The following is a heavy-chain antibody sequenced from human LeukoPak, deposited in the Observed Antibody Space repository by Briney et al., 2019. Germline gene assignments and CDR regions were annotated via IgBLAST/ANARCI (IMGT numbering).Heavy chain of an antibody. D-gene: IGHD4-17*01. CDR2: ISWNSGSI. V-gene: IGHV3-9*03. CDR3: AKGRGLSYDCGVDY. J-gene: IGHJ4*02. CDR1: GFTFDDYA. Sequence: HPGRSLRLSCAASGFTFDDYAMHWVRQAPGKGLEWVSGISWNSGSIGYADSVKGRFTISRDNAKNSLYLQMNSLRAEDMALYYCAKGRGLSYDCGVDYWGQGTLVTVSS.